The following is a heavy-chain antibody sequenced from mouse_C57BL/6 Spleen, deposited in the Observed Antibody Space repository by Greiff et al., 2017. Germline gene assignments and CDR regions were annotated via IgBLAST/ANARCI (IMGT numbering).Heavy chain of an antibody. CDR1: GYTFTSYW. V-gene: IGHV1-52*01. J-gene: IGHJ1*03. Sequence: QVQLQQPGAELVRPGSSVKLSCKASGYTFTSYWLHWVTQRPIPGLEWIGNIDPSDSATHYNQKFKDKATVTVDKSSSTAYMQPSSLTSEDSAVYYWARSRYYYGSSLYWYFDVWGTGTTVTVSS. CDR2: IDPSDSAT. D-gene: IGHD1-1*01. CDR3: ARSRYYYGSSLYWYFDV.